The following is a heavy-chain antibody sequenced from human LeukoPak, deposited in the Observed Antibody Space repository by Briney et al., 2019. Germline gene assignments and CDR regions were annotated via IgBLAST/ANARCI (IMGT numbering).Heavy chain of an antibody. CDR2: IFSAEKTA. CDR3: ASPYSGVDGVSMDYY. Sequence: PGGSLRLSCEASGLMFSAFAMTWGRQAPGKGLEWVAVIFSAEKTAIYADSVKGRFTISRDNSRNRLFLQMDSLRPDDTATYYCASPYSGVDGVSMDYYWGQGTMVTVSP. V-gene: IGHV3-30*04. J-gene: IGHJ4*02. CDR1: GLMFSAFA. D-gene: IGHD5-12*01.